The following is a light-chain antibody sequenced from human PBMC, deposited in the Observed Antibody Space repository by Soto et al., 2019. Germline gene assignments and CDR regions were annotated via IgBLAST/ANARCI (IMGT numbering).Light chain of an antibody. V-gene: IGKV3-11*01. Sequence: EIVLTQSPATLSLSPGERATLSCRASQSVSSFLAWYQQKPGQAPRLLIYDASNRATGIPARFSGSGSGTDFTLTITCLKPEEFAAYYWPDHSNWPSTFGQGTKLEIK. CDR1: QSVSSF. CDR2: DAS. CDR3: PDHSNWPST. J-gene: IGKJ2*01.